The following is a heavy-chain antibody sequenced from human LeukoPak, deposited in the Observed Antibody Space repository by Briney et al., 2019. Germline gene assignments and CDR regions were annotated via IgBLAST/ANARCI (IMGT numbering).Heavy chain of an antibody. D-gene: IGHD3-10*02. CDR2: IYSDGSGT. CDR3: ARDRNYVPDY. Sequence: GGSLRLSCAAFGFTFSTCWMHWVRQAPGKGLVWVSRIYSDGSGTIYADSVKGRFTISRDNAKNTLYLQMNSLRAEDTAVYYCARDRNYVPDYWGQGTLVTVSS. J-gene: IGHJ4*02. CDR1: GFTFSTCW. V-gene: IGHV3-74*01.